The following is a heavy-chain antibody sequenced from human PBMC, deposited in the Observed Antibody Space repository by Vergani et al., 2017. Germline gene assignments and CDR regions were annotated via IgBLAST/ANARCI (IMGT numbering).Heavy chain of an antibody. D-gene: IGHD6-6*01. CDR1: GGSISSGGYY. Sequence: QVQLQESGPGLVKPSQTLSLTCTVSGGSISSGGYYWSWIRQHPGKGLEWIGYIYYSGSTYYNPSLKSRVTISVDTSKNQFSLKLSSVTAADTAVYYCARDCGSSSKRDYNWFDPWGQGTLVTVSS. CDR2: IYYSGST. CDR3: ARDCGSSSKRDYNWFDP. J-gene: IGHJ5*02. V-gene: IGHV4-31*03.